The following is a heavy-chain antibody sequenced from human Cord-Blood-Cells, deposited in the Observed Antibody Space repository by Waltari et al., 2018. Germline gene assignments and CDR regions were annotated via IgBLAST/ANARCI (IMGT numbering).Heavy chain of an antibody. CDR2: IDHSGST. Sequence: QLQLQESGSGLVKPSQTLSLTCAVSGGSISRGGYSWSWIRQPPGKGLEWIGYIDHSGSTYNNPSRQSRATISEDRTKNQFSQKGSAVAAADTAVYYCAGARGVPAGGDNADWFDPWGQGTLVTVAS. CDR3: AGARGVPAGGDNADWFDP. V-gene: IGHV4-30-2*01. J-gene: IGHJ5*02. CDR1: GGSISRGGYS. D-gene: IGHD2-2*01.